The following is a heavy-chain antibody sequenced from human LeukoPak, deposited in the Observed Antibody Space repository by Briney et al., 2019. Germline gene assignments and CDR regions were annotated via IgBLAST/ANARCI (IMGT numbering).Heavy chain of an antibody. J-gene: IGHJ6*03. CDR1: GYTFTSYD. CDR2: MNPNSGNT. D-gene: IGHD3-22*01. CDR3: AREQYYYDNPYYYYYMDV. V-gene: IGHV1-8*03. Sequence: ASVKVSCKASGYTFTSYDINWVRQATGQGLEWMGWMNPNSGNTGYAQKFQGRVTITRNTSISTAYMELSSLRSEDTAVYYCAREQYYYDNPYYYYYMDVWGKGTTVTVSS.